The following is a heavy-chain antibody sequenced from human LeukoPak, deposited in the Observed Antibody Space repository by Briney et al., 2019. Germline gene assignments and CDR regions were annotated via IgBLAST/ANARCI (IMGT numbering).Heavy chain of an antibody. CDR1: GYTFSRYW. D-gene: IGHD2-15*01. J-gene: IGHJ4*02. Sequence: GGSLRLSCAASGYTFSRYWMHWVRQGPGKGLVWVSRINEDGSSTSYAESVRGRFTISRDNAKNTLYLQMNSLRAEDTAVYYCAKDRWCSGGSCYWYYFDYWGQGTLVTVSS. V-gene: IGHV3-74*01. CDR2: INEDGSST. CDR3: AKDRWCSGGSCYWYYFDY.